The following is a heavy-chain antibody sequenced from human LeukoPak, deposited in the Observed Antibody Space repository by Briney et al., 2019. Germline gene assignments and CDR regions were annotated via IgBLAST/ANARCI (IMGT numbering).Heavy chain of an antibody. J-gene: IGHJ4*02. V-gene: IGHV4-39*01. CDR1: GGSISSSSYY. D-gene: IGHD2-15*01. Sequence: PSETLSLTCTVSGGSISSSSYYWSWLRQPPGKGLEWIGEIHHTGSTSSNPSLKSRVITSVDPSKNQFSLNLTSVTAADTAVYYCARHHCSGGSCRRVFDFWGQGILVTVSS. CDR2: IHHTGST. CDR3: ARHHCSGGSCRRVFDF.